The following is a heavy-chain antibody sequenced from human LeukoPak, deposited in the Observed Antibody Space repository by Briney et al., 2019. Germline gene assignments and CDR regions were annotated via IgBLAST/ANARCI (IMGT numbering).Heavy chain of an antibody. V-gene: IGHV3-74*01. CDR1: GFTFSRYW. CDR2: INPDGTTT. Sequence: ESLRLSCAASGFTFSRYWIHWVRQAPGKGLEWVSRINPDGTTTTYADSVKGRFTISRDNAKNMVFLQMNSLRAEDTAVYYCARVLSGSWDWFDPWGQGTLVTVSS. J-gene: IGHJ5*02. CDR3: ARVLSGSWDWFDP. D-gene: IGHD3-22*01.